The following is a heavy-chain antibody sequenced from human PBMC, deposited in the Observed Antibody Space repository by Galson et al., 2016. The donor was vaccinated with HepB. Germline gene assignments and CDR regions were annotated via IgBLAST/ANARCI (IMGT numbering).Heavy chain of an antibody. CDR2: ISSRSGTPT. Sequence: SLRLSCATSGFSSTSYEVNWVRQAPGKGLEWISYISSRSGTPTDYSDSVKGRFTISRDNDRNSVYLQMSSLRVEDTAVYFCAAVKVQYSGAFKRKRISNPQDVIWGRGTMVIVSS. V-gene: IGHV3-48*03. CDR3: AAVKVQYSGAFKRKRISNPQDVI. J-gene: IGHJ3*02. CDR1: GFSSTSYE. D-gene: IGHD5-12*01.